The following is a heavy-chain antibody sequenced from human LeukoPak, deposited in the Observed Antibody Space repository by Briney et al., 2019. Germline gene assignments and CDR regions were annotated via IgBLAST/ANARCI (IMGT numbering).Heavy chain of an antibody. Sequence: PSETLSLTCTVSGGSISSYYWSWIRQPPGKGLEWIGYIYYSGSTNYNPSLKSRVTISVDTSKNQFSLKLSSVTAADTAVYYCARQFGYYDSSGYQYWGQGILVTVSS. CDR1: GGSISSYY. CDR3: ARQFGYYDSSGYQY. J-gene: IGHJ4*02. D-gene: IGHD3-22*01. CDR2: IYYSGST. V-gene: IGHV4-59*08.